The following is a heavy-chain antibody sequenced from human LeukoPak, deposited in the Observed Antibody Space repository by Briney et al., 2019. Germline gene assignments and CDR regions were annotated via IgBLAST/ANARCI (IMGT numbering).Heavy chain of an antibody. CDR3: TIAVYDFWSGYYKADYYYGMDV. V-gene: IGHV3-49*04. D-gene: IGHD3-3*01. Sequence: PGRSLRLSCTASGLTFGDYAMSWVRQAPGKGLEWVGFIRSKAYGGTTEYAASVKGRFTISRDDSKSIAYLQMNSLKTEDTAVYYCTIAVYDFWSGYYKADYYYGMDVWGQGTTVTVSS. CDR1: GLTFGDYA. J-gene: IGHJ6*02. CDR2: IRSKAYGGTT.